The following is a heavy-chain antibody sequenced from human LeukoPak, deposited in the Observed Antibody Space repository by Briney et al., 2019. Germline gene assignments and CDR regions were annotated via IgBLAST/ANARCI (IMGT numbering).Heavy chain of an antibody. Sequence: GGSLRLSCAASGFSFDRFWMTWVRQAPGKGPEWVANIKEDGSEKHYVDSVKGRFTISRDNAENSLYLQMNSLRAEETAIYYCASGTSAGVGYWGQGSLVTASS. CDR2: IKEDGSEK. CDR1: GFSFDRFW. CDR3: ASGTSAGVGY. J-gene: IGHJ4*02. D-gene: IGHD3-10*01. V-gene: IGHV3-7*01.